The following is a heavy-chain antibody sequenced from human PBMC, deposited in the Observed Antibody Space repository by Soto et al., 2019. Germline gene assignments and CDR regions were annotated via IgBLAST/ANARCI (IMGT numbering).Heavy chain of an antibody. CDR1: GFTFSSYG. Sequence: PGGSLRLSCAASGFTFSSYGMHWVRQAPGKGLEWVAVISYDGSNKYYADSVKGRFTISRDNSKNTLYLQMNSLRAEDTAVYYCAKDDGEDTAMFDYWGQGTLVTVS. CDR2: ISYDGSNK. V-gene: IGHV3-30*18. J-gene: IGHJ4*02. D-gene: IGHD5-18*01. CDR3: AKDDGEDTAMFDY.